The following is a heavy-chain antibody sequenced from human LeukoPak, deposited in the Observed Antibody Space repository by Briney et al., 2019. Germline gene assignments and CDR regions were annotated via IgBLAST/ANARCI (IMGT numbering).Heavy chain of an antibody. Sequence: GGSLTLSCAASGCTFSSFAMSWVRQAPGKGLEWVSGISDSGGTTYNADSVKARFTISRDRSMNTLYLQMNGLTPDHTPGYYCARKDVLTFGAFDYWGQGTLVTVS. J-gene: IGHJ4*02. CDR3: ARKDVLTFGAFDY. D-gene: IGHD3-16*01. V-gene: IGHV3-23*01. CDR1: GCTFSSFA. CDR2: ISDSGGTT.